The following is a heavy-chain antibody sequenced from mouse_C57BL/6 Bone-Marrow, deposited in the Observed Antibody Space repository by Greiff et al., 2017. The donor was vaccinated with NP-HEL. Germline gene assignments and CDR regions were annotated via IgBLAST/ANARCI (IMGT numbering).Heavy chain of an antibody. V-gene: IGHV3-6*01. Sequence: EVQLQESGPGLVKPSQSLSLTCSVTGYSITSGYYWNWIRQFPGNKLEWMGYISYDGSNNYNPSLKNRISITRDTSKNQFFLKLNSVTTEDTATYYCASVYDGYYGWGQGTSVTVSS. J-gene: IGHJ4*01. CDR2: ISYDGSN. CDR1: GYSITSGYY. CDR3: ASVYDGYYG. D-gene: IGHD2-3*01.